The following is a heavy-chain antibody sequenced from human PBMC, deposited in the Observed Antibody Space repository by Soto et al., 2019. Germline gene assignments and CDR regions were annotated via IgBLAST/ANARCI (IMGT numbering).Heavy chain of an antibody. CDR3: ARERCSTGCPMDV. D-gene: IGHD2-2*01. J-gene: IGHJ6*02. Sequence: SETLSLTCTVSGGFISSGGYYWAWIRQHPGKGLEWIGYIYHSGSTYYNPSLKSRVTISVDTSENQFSLRLSSVTAADTAIYYCARERCSTGCPMDVRGQGATVTVSS. CDR2: IYHSGST. CDR1: GGFISSGGYY. V-gene: IGHV4-31*02.